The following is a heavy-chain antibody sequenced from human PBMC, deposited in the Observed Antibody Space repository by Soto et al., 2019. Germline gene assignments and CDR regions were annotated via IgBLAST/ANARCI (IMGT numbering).Heavy chain of an antibody. CDR1: GFTFRSYG. J-gene: IGHJ4*02. Sequence: QAQLVESGGGVVQPGKSLRISCAASGFTFRSYGMHWVRQVPGKGLEWVAVIWYDGSNEYYADSVKGRFTISRDNSRNKLYLQMNSLRDEDTGIYYCARGGAAALYYFDYWGQGALVTVSS. V-gene: IGHV3-33*01. CDR3: ARGGAAALYYFDY. D-gene: IGHD2-15*01. CDR2: IWYDGSNE.